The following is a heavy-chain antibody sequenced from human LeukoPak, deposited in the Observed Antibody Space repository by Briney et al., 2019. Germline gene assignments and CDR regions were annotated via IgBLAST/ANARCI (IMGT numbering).Heavy chain of an antibody. D-gene: IGHD5-24*01. CDR3: ARDWDQSRDGYGYYYYGMDV. Sequence: SETLSLTSTVSGGSISSYYWSWIGTPAGQGLEWSGRTNTSGRTNYNPSLKSRVTMSVDTSKNQFSLKLSSVTAAETAVYYCARDWDQSRDGYGYYYYGMDVWGQGTTVTVSS. J-gene: IGHJ6*02. CDR2: TNTSGRT. CDR1: GGSISSYY. V-gene: IGHV4-4*07.